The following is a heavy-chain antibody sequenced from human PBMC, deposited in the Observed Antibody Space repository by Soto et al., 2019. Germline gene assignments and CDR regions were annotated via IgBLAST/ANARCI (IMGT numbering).Heavy chain of an antibody. CDR1: GGSLTSYY. Sequence: QVQLQESGPGLVKPSETLSLTCTVSGGSLTSYYWSWIRQPPGKGLEWIGFVYYTGIARYNPSLKRRVTISVDTSNNQFSLKLTSVTAAATAIYYCARRIVSTETFDYWGQGPLVTVSS. CDR2: VYYTGIA. J-gene: IGHJ4*02. CDR3: ARRIVSTETFDY. D-gene: IGHD5-12*01. V-gene: IGHV4-59*08.